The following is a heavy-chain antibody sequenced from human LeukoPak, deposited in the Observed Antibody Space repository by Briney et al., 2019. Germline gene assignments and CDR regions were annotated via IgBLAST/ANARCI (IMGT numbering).Heavy chain of an antibody. CDR1: GYSISSGYY. CDR3: ASLWFGTRPASFDI. D-gene: IGHD3-10*01. V-gene: IGHV4-38-2*02. Sequence: PSETLSLTCTVSGYSISSGYYWGWIRQSPGKGLEWIGSIYHGGSTYYNPSLRSRVIVSVDTSKNQFSLKLSSVTAADTAVYYCASLWFGTRPASFDIWGQGTMVTVSS. J-gene: IGHJ3*02. CDR2: IYHGGST.